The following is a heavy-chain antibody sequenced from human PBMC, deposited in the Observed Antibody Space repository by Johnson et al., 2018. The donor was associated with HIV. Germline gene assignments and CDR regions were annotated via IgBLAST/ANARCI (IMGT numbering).Heavy chain of an antibody. CDR2: ISSGGST. CDR3: TTLGWYDAFDI. CDR1: GFTFSSYE. Sequence: VQLVESGGGLVKPGGSLRLSCAASGFTFSSYEMSWVRLAPGKGLEWVSYISSGGSTYYADSVKGRFTISRDNSKNTLYLQMNSLRAEDTAVYYCTTLGWYDAFDIWCQGTMVTVSS. D-gene: IGHD6-19*01. V-gene: IGHV3-23*04. J-gene: IGHJ3*02.